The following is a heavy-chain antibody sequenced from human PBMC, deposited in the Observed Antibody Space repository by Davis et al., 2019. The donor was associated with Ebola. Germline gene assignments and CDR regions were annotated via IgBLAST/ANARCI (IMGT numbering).Heavy chain of an antibody. CDR1: GFIFDSYT. V-gene: IGHV3-43*01. CDR3: TKGAGGYGSTFDY. D-gene: IGHD6-13*01. Sequence: GESLKISCAASGFIFDSYTMHWVRQPPGKGLEWVSLINWDGGATYYADSVRGRFTISRDNSKNSLYLQMNSLRTEDTALYYCTKGAGGYGSTFDYWGQGTLVTVSS. J-gene: IGHJ4*02. CDR2: INWDGGAT.